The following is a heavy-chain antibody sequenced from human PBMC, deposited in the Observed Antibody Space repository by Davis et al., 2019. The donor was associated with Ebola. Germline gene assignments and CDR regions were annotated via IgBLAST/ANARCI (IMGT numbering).Heavy chain of an antibody. CDR2: IYYSGST. CDR3: ARDAGEGVWFDP. CDR1: GGSISSYY. D-gene: IGHD3-16*01. J-gene: IGHJ5*02. V-gene: IGHV4-59*12. Sequence: SETLSLTCTVSGGSISSYYWSWIRQPPGKGLEWIGYIYYSGSTNYNPSLKSRVTISVDTSKNQFSLKLSSVTAADTAVYYCARDAGEGVWFDPWGQGTLVTVSS.